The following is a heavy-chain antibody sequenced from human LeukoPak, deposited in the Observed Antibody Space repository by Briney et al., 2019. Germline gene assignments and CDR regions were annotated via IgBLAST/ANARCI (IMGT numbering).Heavy chain of an antibody. CDR2: VYTSGSS. CDR1: GGSISRGNYY. CDR3: ARDRGVSRSGLFDP. V-gene: IGHV4-61*02. J-gene: IGHJ5*02. D-gene: IGHD3-10*01. Sequence: SETLSLTCTVSGGSISRGNYYWYWIRQPAGKGLEWIGRVYTSGSSNYNPSLKSRVTMSVDTSKNQFSLKLSSVTAADTAVYYCARDRGVSRSGLFDPWGQGTLVTVSS.